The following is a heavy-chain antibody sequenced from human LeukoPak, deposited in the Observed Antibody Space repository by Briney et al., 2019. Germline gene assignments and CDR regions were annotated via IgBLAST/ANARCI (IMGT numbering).Heavy chain of an antibody. CDR2: ISGSAHKI. J-gene: IGHJ4*02. D-gene: IGHD5-18*01. CDR3: AGRITGYSSGYVY. CDR1: GITFSNYA. V-gene: IGHV3-23*01. Sequence: GGSLRLSCVASGITFSNYAVSWVRQAPDKGLDWVSIISGSAHKICYADSVKGRFTISRDNSENIVYPQMNNLRAEDTALYYCAGRITGYSSGYVYWGQGTLVTVSS.